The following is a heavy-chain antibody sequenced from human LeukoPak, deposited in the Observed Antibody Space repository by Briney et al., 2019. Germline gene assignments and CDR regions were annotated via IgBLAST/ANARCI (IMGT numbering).Heavy chain of an antibody. CDR1: GFTFSNYA. D-gene: IGHD3-9*01. CDR2: ITGSGGIT. CDR3: AKWGDYDVLTGYYDPDY. V-gene: IGHV3-23*01. Sequence: GTSLRLSCVASGFTFSNYAMSWVRQAPGKGLEWVSAITGSGGITYYADSVKGRFTISRDNSKNTLYLQMNSLRAEDTAVYYCAKWGDYDVLTGYYDPDYWGQGTLVTVSS. J-gene: IGHJ4*02.